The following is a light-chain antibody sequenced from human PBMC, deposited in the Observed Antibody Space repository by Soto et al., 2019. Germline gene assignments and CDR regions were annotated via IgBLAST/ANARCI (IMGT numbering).Light chain of an antibody. CDR2: GAS. J-gene: IGKJ1*01. CDR1: ESVSTN. V-gene: IGKV3-15*01. CDR3: QQYSIWRT. Sequence: EIVMTQSPATLSLSPVERATLSCRASESVSTNLAWYQQKAGQAPRLFIYGASTRATGIPARFSGSGSGTEFTLTISSLQSEDFAVYYCQQYSIWRTFGQGTKVDIK.